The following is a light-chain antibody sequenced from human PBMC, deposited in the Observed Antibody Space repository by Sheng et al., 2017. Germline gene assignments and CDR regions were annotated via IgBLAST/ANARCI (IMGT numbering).Light chain of an antibody. CDR2: DIS. J-gene: IGKJ2*01. CDR1: QDISNY. V-gene: IGKV1-17*03. CDR3: LQYYRYPLT. Sequence: DIQMTQSPSAMSASVGDRVTITCRASQDISNYLAWIQQKPGKVPKRLIYDISSLQSGVPSRFSGSGSGTEFTLTISSLQPEDFAIYYCLQYYRYPLTFGQGTKLESK.